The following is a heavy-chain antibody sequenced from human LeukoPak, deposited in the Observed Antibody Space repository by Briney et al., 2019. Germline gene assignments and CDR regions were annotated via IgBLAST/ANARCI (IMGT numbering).Heavy chain of an antibody. V-gene: IGHV3-53*05. CDR3: ARDESYNWNYFDY. CDR1: GFTVSSNY. D-gene: IGHD1-20*01. Sequence: GGSLRLSCAASGFTVSSNYMSRVRQAPGKGLEWVSVIYSGGSTYYADSVKGRFTISRDNSKNTLYLQMNSLRAEDTAVYYCARDESYNWNYFDYWGQGTLVTVSS. CDR2: IYSGGST. J-gene: IGHJ4*02.